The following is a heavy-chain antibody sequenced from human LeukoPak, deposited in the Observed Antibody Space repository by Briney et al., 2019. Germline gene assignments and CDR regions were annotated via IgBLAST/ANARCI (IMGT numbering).Heavy chain of an antibody. CDR2: IKEDGSEK. V-gene: IGHV3-7*01. J-gene: IGHJ4*02. Sequence: PGGPLRLSCAASGFTFSTYWMSWVRQAPGKGLEWVANIKEDGSEKYYVDSVKGRFTISKDNAKNSLYLQMNSLRAEDTAVYYCATSNWFDWWGQGTLVTVSS. D-gene: IGHD4-11*01. CDR3: ATSNWFDW. CDR1: GFTFSTYW.